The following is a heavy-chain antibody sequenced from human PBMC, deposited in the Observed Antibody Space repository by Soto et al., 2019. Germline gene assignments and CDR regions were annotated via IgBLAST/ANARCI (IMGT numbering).Heavy chain of an antibody. J-gene: IGHJ4*02. CDR1: GGSISSYY. CDR2: IYYSGST. V-gene: IGHV4-59*01. CDR3: ARRYGTTFDY. D-gene: IGHD1-7*01. Sequence: QVQLQESGPGLVKPSETLSLTCTVSGGSISSYYWSWIRQPPGKGLEWIGYIYYSGSTNYNPSRKRRVTISVDTSKNQFSLKLSSVTAADTAVYYCARRYGTTFDYWGQGTLVTVSS.